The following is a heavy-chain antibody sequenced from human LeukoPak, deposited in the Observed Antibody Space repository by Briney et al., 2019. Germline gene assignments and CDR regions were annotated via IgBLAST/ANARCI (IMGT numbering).Heavy chain of an antibody. V-gene: IGHV4-59*01. D-gene: IGHD4-17*01. Sequence: SETLSLTCTVSGGSISGYYWSWIRQPPEKGLEWIGYIYYTGSTNYNPSLKSRVIISVDTSKNQFSLKVSSVTAADTAVYYCVRSKSGTYGWFDPWGQGTLVTVSS. J-gene: IGHJ5*02. CDR3: VRSKSGTYGWFDP. CDR2: IYYTGST. CDR1: GGSISGYY.